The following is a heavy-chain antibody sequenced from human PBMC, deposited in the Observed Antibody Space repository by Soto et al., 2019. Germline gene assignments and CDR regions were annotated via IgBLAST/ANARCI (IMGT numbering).Heavy chain of an antibody. CDR2: ISNSGST. Sequence: QVQLQESGPGLVEPSQTLSLTCTVSGGSISSVYYYWSWIRQPPGKGLEWIGHISNSGSTYSNPSLKSRVTISVDTSKNQFSLNLSTVTATDTAVYYCARGPAGDKVDYWGQGTMVTVSS. CDR3: ARGPAGDKVDY. CDR1: GGSISSVYYY. V-gene: IGHV4-30-4*01. J-gene: IGHJ4*02. D-gene: IGHD7-27*01.